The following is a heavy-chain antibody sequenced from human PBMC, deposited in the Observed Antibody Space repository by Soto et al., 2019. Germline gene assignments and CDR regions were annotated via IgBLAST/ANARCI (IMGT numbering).Heavy chain of an antibody. CDR3: AKDALAYYDFWS. V-gene: IGHV3-23*01. J-gene: IGHJ4*02. CDR2: ISNSGRST. Sequence: GGSLRLSCAASGLTFSSYAMSWVRQAPGKGLEWVSHISNSGRSTKYADSVKGRFTISRDNSKNTLYLQMNSLRAEDTAIYYCAKDALAYYDFWSWGQGTLVTVSS. D-gene: IGHD3-3*01. CDR1: GLTFSSYA.